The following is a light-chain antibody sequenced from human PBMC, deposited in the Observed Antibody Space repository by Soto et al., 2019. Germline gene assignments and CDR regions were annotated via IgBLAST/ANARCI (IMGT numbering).Light chain of an antibody. J-gene: IGKJ5*01. CDR1: QSISSSY. Sequence: EVVLTQSTGTLSLSPDERATLSCRASQSISSSYLAWYQQKPGQAPRLLIYGASSRATGIPDRFSGSGSGTDFTLTINRVAPEDFAVYYCQQYVSLPITFGQGTRLE. V-gene: IGKV3-20*01. CDR2: GAS. CDR3: QQYVSLPIT.